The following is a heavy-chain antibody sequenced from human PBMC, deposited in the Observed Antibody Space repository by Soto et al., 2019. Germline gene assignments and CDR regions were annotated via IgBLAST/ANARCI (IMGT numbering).Heavy chain of an antibody. J-gene: IGHJ5*02. Sequence: LETLSLTCAVYGGSLSDYYWNWLRQPPGKGLEWIGEINHRGTASYNPSLKSRVDISVDTALTQFSLKLRSVTAADTAIYYCAKYRGNPGAFDPWGPGTHVTVSS. CDR2: INHRGTA. CDR1: GGSLSDYY. CDR3: AKYRGNPGAFDP. V-gene: IGHV4-34*01. D-gene: IGHD3-10*01.